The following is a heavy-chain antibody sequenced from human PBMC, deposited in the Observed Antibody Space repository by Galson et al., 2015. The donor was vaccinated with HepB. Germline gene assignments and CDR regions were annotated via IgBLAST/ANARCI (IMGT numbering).Heavy chain of an antibody. CDR1: GYIFTSYG. D-gene: IGHD3-10*01. Sequence: SVKVSCKASGYIFTSYGITWVRQAPGQGLEWMGWISAYNGNTKYAQKFQGRVTMTADTSTSTAYMDLRSLRSDDTAVYYCARDPKYYYGSGTVGIDPWGQGTLVTVSS. V-gene: IGHV1-18*01. CDR2: ISAYNGNT. CDR3: ARDPKYYYGSGTVGIDP. J-gene: IGHJ5*02.